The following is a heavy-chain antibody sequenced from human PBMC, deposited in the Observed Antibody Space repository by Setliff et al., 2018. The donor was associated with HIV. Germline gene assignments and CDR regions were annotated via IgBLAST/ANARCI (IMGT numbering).Heavy chain of an antibody. D-gene: IGHD3-22*01. J-gene: IGHJ4*02. Sequence: SETLSLTCTVSGGSINSHHWNWIRRPQGKGLEWIGSIYNRGSTYYNPSLKSRVTISVDTSKNQFSLKLSSVTAADTAVFYCARLTTTYYYDSSAYYHPVWGQGTLVTVSS. CDR3: ARLTTTYYYDSSAYYHPV. CDR1: GGSINSHH. CDR2: IYNRGST. V-gene: IGHV4-4*09.